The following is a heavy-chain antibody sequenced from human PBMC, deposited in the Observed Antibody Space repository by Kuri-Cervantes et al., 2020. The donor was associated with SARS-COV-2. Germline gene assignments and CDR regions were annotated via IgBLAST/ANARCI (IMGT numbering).Heavy chain of an antibody. Sequence: GESLKISCAASGFTFSRYAMHWVRQAPGKGLEWVAVISYDGSKKDYTASGKGRFTISRDNSQNTLYLQMKSLRTEDTALYYCASRSYQLLAYYYYGMDVWGQGNTVTV. V-gene: IGHV3-30-3*01. D-gene: IGHD2-2*01. CDR2: ISYDGSKK. CDR3: ASRSYQLLAYYYYGMDV. CDR1: GFTFSRYA. J-gene: IGHJ6*02.